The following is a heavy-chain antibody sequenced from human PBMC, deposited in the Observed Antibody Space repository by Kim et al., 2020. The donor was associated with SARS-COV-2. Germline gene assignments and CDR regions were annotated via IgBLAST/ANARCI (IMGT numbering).Heavy chain of an antibody. V-gene: IGHV1-69*13. CDR1: GGTFSSYA. Sequence: SVKVSCKASGGTFSSYAISWVRQAPGQGLEWMGGIIPIFGTANYAQKFQGRVTITADESTSTAYMELSSLRSEDTAVYYCARGSRLYSSSTNWFDPWGQGTLVTVSS. D-gene: IGHD6-6*01. CDR2: IIPIFGTA. J-gene: IGHJ5*02. CDR3: ARGSRLYSSSTNWFDP.